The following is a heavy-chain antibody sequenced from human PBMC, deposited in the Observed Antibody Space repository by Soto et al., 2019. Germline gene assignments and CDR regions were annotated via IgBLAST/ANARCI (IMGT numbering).Heavy chain of an antibody. Sequence: EVQLLESGGGLVQPGGSLRLSCAASGFTFSRYAMSWVRLAPGKGLEWVSAISGSDGGTYYADSVKGRFTVSRDSSKNTVYLQINSLRAEDTAVYYCAKLLQPYDITGGDYWGQGSLVTVSS. CDR1: GFTFSRYA. CDR2: ISGSDGGT. CDR3: AKLLQPYDITGGDY. J-gene: IGHJ4*02. D-gene: IGHD3-22*01. V-gene: IGHV3-23*01.